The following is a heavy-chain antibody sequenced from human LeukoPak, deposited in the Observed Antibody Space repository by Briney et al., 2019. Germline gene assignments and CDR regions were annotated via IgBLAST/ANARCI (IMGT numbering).Heavy chain of an antibody. CDR1: GFTFSSYG. J-gene: IGHJ2*01. CDR3: AKGSSGAPGGSYWYFDL. CDR2: IWYDGSNK. V-gene: IGHV3-33*03. D-gene: IGHD3-10*01. Sequence: PGGSLRLSCAASGFTFSSYGMHWVRQAPGKGLEWVAVIWYDGSNKYYADSVKGRFTISRDNAKNSLYLQMNSLRAEDTALYYCAKGSSGAPGGSYWYFDLWGRGTLVTVSS.